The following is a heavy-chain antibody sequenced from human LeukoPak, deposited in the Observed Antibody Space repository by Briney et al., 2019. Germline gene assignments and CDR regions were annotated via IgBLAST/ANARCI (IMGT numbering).Heavy chain of an antibody. CDR2: IFYSGTT. CDR1: GDSISSGLYY. V-gene: IGHV4-39*01. J-gene: IGHJ5*01. D-gene: IGHD2-21*01. CDR3: ARQIAVAAPPDPNWFDS. Sequence: SETLSLTCSVSGDSISSGLYYWGWIRQSPGKGLEYIGSIFYSGTTYCTPSFKSRVTMSLDSPKNQFSLRLTSVTAADTAVYYCARQIAVAAPPDPNWFDSWGQGTLVTVSS.